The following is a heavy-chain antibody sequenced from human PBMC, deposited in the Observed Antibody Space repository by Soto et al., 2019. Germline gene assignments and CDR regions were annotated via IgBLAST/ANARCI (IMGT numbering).Heavy chain of an antibody. CDR1: GGSISSSSYY. D-gene: IGHD2-2*01. Sequence: QLQLQESGPGLVKPSETLSLTCTVSGGSISSSSYYWGWIRQPPGKGLEWIGSIYYSGSTYYNPSLKSRVTISVDTSKNQFSLKLSSVTAADTAVYYCARLSADYQIDYWGQGTLVTVSS. CDR3: ARLSADYQIDY. CDR2: IYYSGST. V-gene: IGHV4-39*01. J-gene: IGHJ4*02.